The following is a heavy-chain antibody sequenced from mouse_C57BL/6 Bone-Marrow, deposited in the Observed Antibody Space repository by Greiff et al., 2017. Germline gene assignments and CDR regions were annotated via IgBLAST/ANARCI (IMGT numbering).Heavy chain of an antibody. CDR3: AGHGEVFITTVVATPLCYFDY. CDR1: GYTFTEYT. V-gene: IGHV1-62-2*01. CDR2: FYPGSGSI. J-gene: IGHJ2*01. D-gene: IGHD1-1*01. Sequence: VQLQQSGAELVKPGASVKLSCKASGYTFTEYTIHWVKQRSGQGLEWIGWFYPGSGSIKYNEKFKDKATLTADKSSSTVYMELSRLTSEDSAVYFCAGHGEVFITTVVATPLCYFDYWGQGTTLTVSS.